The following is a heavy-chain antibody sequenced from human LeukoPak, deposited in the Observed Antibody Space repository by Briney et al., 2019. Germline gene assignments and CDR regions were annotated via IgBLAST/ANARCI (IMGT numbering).Heavy chain of an antibody. CDR3: AKDPTHFRVWDDYDSNVLNC. CDR1: GFTFSSYS. Sequence: GGSLRLSCAASGFTFSSYSMNWVRQAPGKGLEWVSSISSSSYIYYAASVKGRFTISRDNSKNTLNLQMNSLRAEDTAVYYCAKDPTHFRVWDDYDSNVLNCWGQGTLVTVSS. CDR2: ISSSSYI. V-gene: IGHV3-21*01. J-gene: IGHJ4*02. D-gene: IGHD3-22*01.